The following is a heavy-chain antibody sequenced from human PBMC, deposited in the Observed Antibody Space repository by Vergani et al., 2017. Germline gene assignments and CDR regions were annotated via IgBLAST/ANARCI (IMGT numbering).Heavy chain of an antibody. Sequence: EVQLVESGGGLVKPGGSLRLSCAASGFTFSNAWMSWVRQAPGKGLEWVGRIKSKTDGGTTDYAAPVKGSFTISRDDSKNTLYLQMNSLKTEDTAVYYCSAPPLYNDDFWGGSQNWFDPWGQGTLVTVSS. V-gene: IGHV3-15*01. CDR3: SAPPLYNDDFWGGSQNWFDP. J-gene: IGHJ5*02. CDR2: IKSKTDGGTT. D-gene: IGHD3-3*01. CDR1: GFTFSNAW.